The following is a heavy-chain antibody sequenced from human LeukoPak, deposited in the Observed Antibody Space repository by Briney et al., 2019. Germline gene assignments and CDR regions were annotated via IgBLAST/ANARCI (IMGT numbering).Heavy chain of an antibody. J-gene: IGHJ4*02. Sequence: ASVKVSCKASGYTFSDYYIHWVRQAPGQELEWMGWINPNSGGTNYAQKFQGRVTMTRDTSINTAYMELRSLRSDDTAVYYCARGSSGWSFDYWGQGTLVTVSS. CDR3: ARGSSGWSFDY. D-gene: IGHD6-19*01. CDR2: INPNSGGT. V-gene: IGHV1-2*02. CDR1: GYTFSDYY.